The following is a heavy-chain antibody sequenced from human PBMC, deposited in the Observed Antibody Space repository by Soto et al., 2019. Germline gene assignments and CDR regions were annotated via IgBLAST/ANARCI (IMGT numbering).Heavy chain of an antibody. D-gene: IGHD3-22*01. V-gene: IGHV5-51*01. CDR3: ARRGYYDSSGYHNYYYGMDV. Sequence: GESLKISCKGSGYSFTSYWIGWVRQMPGKGLEWMGIIYPGDSDTRYSPSFQGQVTISADKSISTAYLQWSSLKASDTAMYYCARRGYYDSSGYHNYYYGMDVWGQGTTVTV. CDR2: IYPGDSDT. CDR1: GYSFTSYW. J-gene: IGHJ6*02.